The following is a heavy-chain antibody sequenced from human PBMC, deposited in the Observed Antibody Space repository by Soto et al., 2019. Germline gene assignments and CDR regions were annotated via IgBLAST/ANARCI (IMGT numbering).Heavy chain of an antibody. CDR3: RRSSRYTTDV. CDR2: IYSSGST. Sequence: PSETLSLTCTVSGGSISSYYWSWIRQPPGKGLEWIGSIYSSGSTYYNPSLKSRVTISVDTSKNQFSLKLSSVTAADTAVYYCRRSSRYTTDVWGQGTTVTVSS. CDR1: GGSISSYY. V-gene: IGHV4-39*01. J-gene: IGHJ6*02. D-gene: IGHD6-13*01.